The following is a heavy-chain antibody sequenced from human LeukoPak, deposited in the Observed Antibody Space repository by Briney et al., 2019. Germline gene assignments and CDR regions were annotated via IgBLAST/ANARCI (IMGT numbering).Heavy chain of an antibody. J-gene: IGHJ6*01. D-gene: IGHD1-26*01. Sequence: GGSLRLSCAASEFIFSDHYLSWIPRAPGKGREGVSYISSGGSTKYYADSVKGRFTISRDNAKNSLYLQMNSLRAEDTAVYYCAKMKGHPLPKYYMDVWGQGTTVTVSS. CDR1: EFIFSDHY. CDR2: ISSGGSTK. V-gene: IGHV3-11*01. CDR3: AKMKGHPLPKYYMDV.